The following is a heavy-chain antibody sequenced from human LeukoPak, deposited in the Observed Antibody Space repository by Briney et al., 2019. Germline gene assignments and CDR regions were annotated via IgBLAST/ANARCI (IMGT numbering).Heavy chain of an antibody. Sequence: GGSLRLSCAASGFTFSSYAMSWVRQAPGKGLEWVSAMSGSGGSTLYAVSVKGRFTISRDNSKNTLFLQMNSLRAEDTAVYYCAKDIAYDSSGYSNAEYFQHWGQGTLVTVSS. CDR2: MSGSGGST. J-gene: IGHJ1*01. CDR1: GFTFSSYA. V-gene: IGHV3-23*01. D-gene: IGHD3-22*01. CDR3: AKDIAYDSSGYSNAEYFQH.